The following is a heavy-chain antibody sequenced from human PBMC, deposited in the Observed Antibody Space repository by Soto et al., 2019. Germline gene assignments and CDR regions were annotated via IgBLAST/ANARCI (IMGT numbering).Heavy chain of an antibody. V-gene: IGHV1-69*13. J-gene: IGHJ5*02. CDR2: IIPIFGTA. D-gene: IGHD6-13*01. Sequence: ASVKVSCKASGGTFSSYAISWVRQAPGQGLEWMGGIIPIFGTANYAQKFQGRVTITADESTSTAYMELSSLRSEDTAVYYCAREAAAATYPANWFDPWSQGTLVTVSS. CDR3: AREAAAATYPANWFDP. CDR1: GGTFSSYA.